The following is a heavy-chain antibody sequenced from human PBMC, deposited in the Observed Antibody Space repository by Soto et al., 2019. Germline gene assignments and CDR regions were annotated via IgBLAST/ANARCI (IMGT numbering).Heavy chain of an antibody. J-gene: IGHJ2*01. CDR3: ARHEGDYDFWSSYSHFDS. Sequence: QLQLQESGPGLVRPSETLSLTCTVSGGSISGSSYYWGWIRQPPGKGLEWIGSFYNSERTYYNPSLESRVTISADTSKSQLSLKLSSVTVADTALYYCARHEGDYDFWSSYSHFDSWGRGTLVTVSS. V-gene: IGHV4-39*01. D-gene: IGHD3-3*01. CDR2: FYNSERT. CDR1: GGSISGSSYY.